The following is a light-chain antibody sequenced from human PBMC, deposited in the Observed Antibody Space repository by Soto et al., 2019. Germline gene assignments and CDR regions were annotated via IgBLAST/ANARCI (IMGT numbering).Light chain of an antibody. Sequence: QSVLTQPPSVSGAPGQRVTISCTGSRSNIGAGYDVHWYLQLPGTAPKLLIYGNINRPSGVPDRFSGSKSGTSASLAITGLQAEDEADYYCQSYDSSLSGVVFGGRTKVTVL. CDR3: QSYDSSLSGVV. CDR2: GNI. J-gene: IGLJ2*01. CDR1: RSNIGAGYD. V-gene: IGLV1-40*01.